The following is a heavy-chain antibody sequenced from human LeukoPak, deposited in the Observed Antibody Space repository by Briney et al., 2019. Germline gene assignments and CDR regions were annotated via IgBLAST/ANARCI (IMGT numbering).Heavy chain of an antibody. V-gene: IGHV3-74*01. J-gene: IGHJ5*02. D-gene: IGHD6-13*01. CDR2: IDSGGTST. Sequence: RGSLRLSCAASGFSSYWMHWVRQAPGKGLVWVSRIDSGGTSTSYADSVKGRFTISRDTAKNTLYLQMNSLRAEDTAVYYCTSSRSSNWFDLWGQGTLVTVSS. CDR1: GFSSYW. CDR3: TSSRSSNWFDL.